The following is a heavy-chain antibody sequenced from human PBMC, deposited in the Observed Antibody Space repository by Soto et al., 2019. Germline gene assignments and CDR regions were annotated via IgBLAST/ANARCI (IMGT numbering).Heavy chain of an antibody. V-gene: IGHV4-4*07. CDR2: IYTSGST. CDR1: GGSISSYY. Sequence: SETLSLTCTVSGGSISSYYWSWIRQPAGKGLEWIGRIYTSGSTNYNPSLKSRVTMSVDTSKSQFSLKLSSVTAADSAVYYCARGDSSGWYGTWGQGTLVTVSS. D-gene: IGHD6-19*01. J-gene: IGHJ5*02. CDR3: ARGDSSGWYGT.